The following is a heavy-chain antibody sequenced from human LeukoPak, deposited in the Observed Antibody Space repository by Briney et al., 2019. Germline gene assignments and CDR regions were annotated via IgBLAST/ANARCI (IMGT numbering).Heavy chain of an antibody. CDR2: INHSGST. D-gene: IGHD3-22*01. CDR1: GGSFSGYY. CDR3: ARDQYYYDSSGYRLTPEASAFDI. Sequence: SENLSLTCAVYGGSFSGYYWSWIRQPPGKGLEWIGEINHSGSTNYNPSLKSRVTISVDTSKNQFSLKLSSVTAADTAVYYCARDQYYYDSSGYRLTPEASAFDIWGQGTMVTVSS. J-gene: IGHJ3*02. V-gene: IGHV4-34*01.